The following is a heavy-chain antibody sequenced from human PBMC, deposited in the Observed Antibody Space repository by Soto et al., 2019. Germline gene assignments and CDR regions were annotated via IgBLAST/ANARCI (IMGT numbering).Heavy chain of an antibody. D-gene: IGHD3-3*01. CDR3: ARTPVRGPDFWRGYYTYYFDY. Sequence: SETLSLTCTVSGGSVSSGSYYWSWIRQPPGKGLEWIGYIYYSGSTNYNPSLKSRVTISVGTSKNQFSLKLSSVTAADTAVYYCARTPVRGPDFWRGYYTYYFDYWGQGPLVTVYS. CDR1: GGSVSSGSYY. CDR2: IYYSGST. J-gene: IGHJ4*02. V-gene: IGHV4-61*01.